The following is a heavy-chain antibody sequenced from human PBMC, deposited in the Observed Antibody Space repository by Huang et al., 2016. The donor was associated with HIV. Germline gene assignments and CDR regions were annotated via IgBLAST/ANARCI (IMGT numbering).Heavy chain of an antibody. V-gene: IGHV3-30*04. Sequence: QVQLVESGGGVVQPGRSLRLSCAASGFTFSNYAMHWVRQAPGKGLGWVTLISYTGSNIYYTDSVKCRFSISRDNSKSTVYLHMNRLRVEDTAVYYCARGRDGRSGFYFGDFDNWGQGILVTVSS. CDR2: ISYTGSNI. CDR1: GFTFSNYA. D-gene: IGHD3-22*01. CDR3: ARGRDGRSGFYFGDFDN. J-gene: IGHJ4*02.